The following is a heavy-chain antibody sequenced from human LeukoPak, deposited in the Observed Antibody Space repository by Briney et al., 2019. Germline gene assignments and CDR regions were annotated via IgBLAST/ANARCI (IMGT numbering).Heavy chain of an antibody. D-gene: IGHD4-23*01. CDR2: IYSGGNT. CDR1: GITVSGNY. Sequence: GGSLRLSCAASGITVSGNYMAWVRQAPGRGLEWASVIYSGGNTYHADSVKGRFSISRDNSKNTVYLQMNGLRVEDTAVYYCARLVTGTTVINSGWFDPWGRGTLVTVSS. V-gene: IGHV3-66*04. J-gene: IGHJ5*02. CDR3: ARLVTGTTVINSGWFDP.